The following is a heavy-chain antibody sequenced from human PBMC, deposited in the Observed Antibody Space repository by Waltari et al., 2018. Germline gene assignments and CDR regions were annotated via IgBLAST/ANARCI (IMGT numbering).Heavy chain of an antibody. D-gene: IGHD2-2*01. J-gene: IGHJ6*02. CDR1: FSSYA. Sequence: FSSYAISWVRQAPGQGLEWMGGIIPIFGTANYAQKFQGRVTITADESTSTAYMELSSLRSEDTAVYYCARKCSSTSCYYSSDYYYGMDVWGQGTTVTVSS. V-gene: IGHV1-69*01. CDR3: ARKCSSTSCYYSSDYYYGMDV. CDR2: IIPIFGTA.